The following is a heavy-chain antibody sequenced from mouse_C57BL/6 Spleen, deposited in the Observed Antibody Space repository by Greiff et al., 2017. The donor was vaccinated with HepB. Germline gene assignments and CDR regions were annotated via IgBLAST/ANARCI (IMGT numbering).Heavy chain of an antibody. J-gene: IGHJ3*01. CDR1: GYAFSSSW. CDR2: IYPGDGDT. Sequence: VQLQQSGPELVKPGASVKISCKASGYAFSSSWMNWVKQRPGKGLEWIGRIYPGDGDTNYNVNFKSKATLTADKSSSTAYMQLSSLTSEDAAVYFCARRGVAYWGQGTLVTVSA. CDR3: ARRGVAY. V-gene: IGHV1-82*01.